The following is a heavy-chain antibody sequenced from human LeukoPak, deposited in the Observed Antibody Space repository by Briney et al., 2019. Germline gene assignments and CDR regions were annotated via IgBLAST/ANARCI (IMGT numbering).Heavy chain of an antibody. Sequence: PGGSLRLSCAASGFNFRTYWMSWVRQAPGKGLEWVANINLDGSETYYVDSVKGRFTISRDNAKDSLYLQMNSLRADDTAVYYCARDRRLDFYYYMDVWGKRTTVTVSS. CDR3: ARDRRLDFYYYMDV. V-gene: IGHV3-7*01. J-gene: IGHJ6*03. D-gene: IGHD5/OR15-5a*01. CDR1: GFNFRTYW. CDR2: INLDGSET.